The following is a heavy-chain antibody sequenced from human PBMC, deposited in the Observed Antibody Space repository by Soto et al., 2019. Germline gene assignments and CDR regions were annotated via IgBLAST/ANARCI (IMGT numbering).Heavy chain of an antibody. Sequence: QVQLVQSGAEVKKPGASVKVSCKASGYTFTSYGISWVRQAPGQGLEWMGWISAYNGNTNYAQKLQGRVTMTTDTSTSTAYMELRSLRSDDTAVYYCARDRLRYFDWLLIPSRWFDPGGQGTLVTVSS. V-gene: IGHV1-18*01. CDR1: GYTFTSYG. CDR2: ISAYNGNT. D-gene: IGHD3-9*01. J-gene: IGHJ5*02. CDR3: ARDRLRYFDWLLIPSRWFDP.